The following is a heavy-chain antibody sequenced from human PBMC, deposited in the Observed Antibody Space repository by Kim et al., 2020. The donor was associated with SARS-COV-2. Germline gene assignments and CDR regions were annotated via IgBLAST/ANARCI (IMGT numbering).Heavy chain of an antibody. V-gene: IGHV4-39*01. Sequence: SETLSLTCTVSGGSFSTSCYYWDWIRQPPGKGLEWIGGFYYTGTMYFNPSLKSRVTISIDTSKKQFSLKLTSVTAADTAVYYCARRSRGDGSPGYWGQGT. CDR3: ARRSRGDGSPGY. CDR1: GGSFSTSCYY. D-gene: IGHD3-16*01. CDR2: FYYTGTM. J-gene: IGHJ4*02.